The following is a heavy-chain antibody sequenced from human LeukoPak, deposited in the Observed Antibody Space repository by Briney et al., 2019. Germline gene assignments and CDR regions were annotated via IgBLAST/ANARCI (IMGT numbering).Heavy chain of an antibody. CDR2: INRDGSSA. CDR1: GFTFSNYW. J-gene: IGHJ1*01. Sequence: GGSLRLSCAASGFTFSNYWMNWVRLAPGKGLVWVSRINRDGSSANYADSVKGRFTISRDNAKNTLYMQMNSLRAEDTAVYFCARGGDPVNYYAEYFQHWGQGTLVTVS. D-gene: IGHD2-21*02. V-gene: IGHV3-74*01. CDR3: ARGGDPVNYYAEYFQH.